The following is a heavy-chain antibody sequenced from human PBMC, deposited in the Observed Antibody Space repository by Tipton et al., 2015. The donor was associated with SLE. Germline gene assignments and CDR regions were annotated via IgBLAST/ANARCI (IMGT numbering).Heavy chain of an antibody. D-gene: IGHD4-17*01. V-gene: IGHV3-43D*04. CDR2: ISWDGGST. J-gene: IGHJ4*02. CDR1: GFTFDDYA. Sequence: SLRLSCAASGFTFDDYAMHWVRRAPGKGLEWVSLISWDGGSTYYADSVKGRFTISRDNSKNSLYLQMNSLRAEDTAVYYCVKAHDYGDYSQPYDYFDYWGQGTLVTVSS. CDR3: VKAHDYGDYSQPYDYFDY.